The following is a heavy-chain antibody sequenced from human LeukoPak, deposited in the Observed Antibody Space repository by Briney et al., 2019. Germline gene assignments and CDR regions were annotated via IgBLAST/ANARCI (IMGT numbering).Heavy chain of an antibody. CDR2: ISSSSSYI. V-gene: IGHV3-21*01. Sequence: GGSLRLSCAASGFTFSNYSMNWVRQAPGKGLEWVSSISSSSSYIYYADSVKGRFTISRDNAKNSLYLQMNSLRAEDTAVYYCARDYGDYVSVYWGQGTLVTVSS. D-gene: IGHD4-17*01. J-gene: IGHJ4*02. CDR1: GFTFSNYS. CDR3: ARDYGDYVSVY.